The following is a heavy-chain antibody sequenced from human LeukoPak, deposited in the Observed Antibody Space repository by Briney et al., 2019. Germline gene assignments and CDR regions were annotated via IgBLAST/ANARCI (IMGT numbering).Heavy chain of an antibody. CDR2: ISGSGGST. J-gene: IGHJ5*02. CDR3: ASKTSKWLVRDWFDP. D-gene: IGHD6-19*01. Sequence: SCKASGGTFSSYAMSWVRQAPGKGLEWVSAISGSGGSTYYADSVKGRFTISRDNSKNTLYLQMNSLRAEDTAVYYCASKTSKWLVRDWFDPWGQGTLVTVSS. V-gene: IGHV3-23*01. CDR1: GGTFSSYA.